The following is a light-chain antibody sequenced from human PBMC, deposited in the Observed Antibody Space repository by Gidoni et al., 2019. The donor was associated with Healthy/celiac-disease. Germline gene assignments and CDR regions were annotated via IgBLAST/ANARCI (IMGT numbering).Light chain of an antibody. J-gene: IGLJ2*01. V-gene: IGLV2-11*01. CDR3: CSYAGSYTLV. CDR2: DVS. CDR1: SSDVGGSNY. Sequence: QSALTQPRSVSGSPGQSVTISCTGTSSDVGGSNYVSWYQQHPGTAPNLMIYDVSKRLSGVPDLFSGSKSGNTASLTISGLQAEDEADYYCCSYAGSYTLVFGGGTKLTVL.